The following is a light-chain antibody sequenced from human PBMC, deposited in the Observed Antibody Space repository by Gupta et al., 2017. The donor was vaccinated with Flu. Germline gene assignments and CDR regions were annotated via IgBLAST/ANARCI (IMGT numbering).Light chain of an antibody. Sequence: DIQMTQSPSSLSASVGDRVIITCRASQTISNALGWYQQKPGKAPKSLIYGASSLKNGVPSRFSGSGSGTDFTLTISSLQPEDIGTYYCRQYKSYPITFGQGTRLEI. CDR1: QTISNA. CDR2: GAS. V-gene: IGKV1D-16*01. CDR3: RQYKSYPIT. J-gene: IGKJ5*01.